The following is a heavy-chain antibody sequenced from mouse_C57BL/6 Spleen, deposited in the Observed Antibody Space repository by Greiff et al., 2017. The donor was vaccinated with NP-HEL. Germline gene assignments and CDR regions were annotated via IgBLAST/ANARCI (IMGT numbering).Heavy chain of an antibody. Sequence: DVKLVESGGGLVQPKGSLKLSCAASGFSFNTYAMNWVRQAPGKGLEWVARIRSKSNNYATYYADSVKDRFTISRDDSESMLYLQMNNLKTEDTAMYYCVRQRGDGYYPRAMDYWGQGTSVTVSS. D-gene: IGHD2-3*01. J-gene: IGHJ4*01. CDR3: VRQRGDGYYPRAMDY. V-gene: IGHV10-1*01. CDR1: GFSFNTYA. CDR2: IRSKSNNYAT.